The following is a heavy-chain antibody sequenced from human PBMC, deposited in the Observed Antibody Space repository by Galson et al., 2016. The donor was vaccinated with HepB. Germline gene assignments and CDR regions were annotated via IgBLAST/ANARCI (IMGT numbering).Heavy chain of an antibody. V-gene: IGHV3-23*01. CDR1: GFTFSNFA. J-gene: IGHJ4*02. CDR2: IGGGGGSP. D-gene: IGHD4-17*01. CDR3: TADLPDSGAYAHDY. Sequence: SLRLSCAASGFTFSNFAMSWVRQAPGKGLEWVSAIGGGGGSPSYADSVKGRFTISRDNSKNTLYLQMNSLKTEDTAVYYCTADLPDSGAYAHDYWGQGTLVTVSS.